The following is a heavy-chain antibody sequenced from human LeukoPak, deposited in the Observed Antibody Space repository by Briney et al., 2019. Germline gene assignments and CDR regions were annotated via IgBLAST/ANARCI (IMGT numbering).Heavy chain of an antibody. CDR1: GGSISSSSYY. J-gene: IGHJ4*02. CDR2: IYYSGST. CDR3: ARRSYDSSGYYYEKTRFDY. Sequence: QLQLQESGPGLVKPSETLSLTCTVSGGSISSSSYYWGWIRQPPGKGLEWIGSIYYSGSTYYNQSLKSRVTISVDTSKNQFSLKLSSVTAADTAVYYCARRSYDSSGYYYEKTRFDYWGQGTLVTVSS. V-gene: IGHV4-39*01. D-gene: IGHD3-22*01.